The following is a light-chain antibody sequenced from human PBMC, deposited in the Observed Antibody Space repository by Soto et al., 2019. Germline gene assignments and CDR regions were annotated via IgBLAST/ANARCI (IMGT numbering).Light chain of an antibody. Sequence: ETVLTQSPGTLSLSPGERATLSCRAIQSVSSSYLAWYQQKPGQAPRLLIYEASSRATGIPDRLSGSGSGTDFTVTISRLEPEDFAVYSCQQYVRSPPSWTFGQGTKVEIK. V-gene: IGKV3-20*01. J-gene: IGKJ1*01. CDR2: EAS. CDR3: QQYVRSPPSWT. CDR1: QSVSSSY.